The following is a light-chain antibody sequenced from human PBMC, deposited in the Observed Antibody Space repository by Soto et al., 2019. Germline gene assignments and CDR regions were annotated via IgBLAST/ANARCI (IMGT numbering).Light chain of an antibody. J-gene: IGLJ3*02. V-gene: IGLV2-11*01. CDR1: SSDVGGSNF. Sequence: QSALTQPRSVSGSSGQSVTISCTGTSSDVGGSNFVSWYQQHPGKAPKLVIYDVSKRPSGVPDRFSGSKSGNTASLTISGLQAEDEADYYCCSYAGNSLWVFGGGTKLTVL. CDR2: DVS. CDR3: CSYAGNSLWV.